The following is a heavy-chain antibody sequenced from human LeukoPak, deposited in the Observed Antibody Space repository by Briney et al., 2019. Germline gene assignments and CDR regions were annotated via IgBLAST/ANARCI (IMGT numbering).Heavy chain of an antibody. D-gene: IGHD6-13*01. Sequence: GGSLRLSCAASGFTFSSYSMNWVRQAPGKGLEWVSSISSSSSYKYYADSVKGRFTISRDNAKNSLYLQMNSLRAEDTAVYYCATPNGAAAGRKDAFDIWGQGTMVTVSS. CDR1: GFTFSSYS. CDR2: ISSSSSYK. V-gene: IGHV3-21*01. J-gene: IGHJ3*02. CDR3: ATPNGAAAGRKDAFDI.